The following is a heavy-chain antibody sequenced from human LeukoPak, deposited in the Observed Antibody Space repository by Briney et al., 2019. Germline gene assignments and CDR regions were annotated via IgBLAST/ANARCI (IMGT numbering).Heavy chain of an antibody. CDR3: ARDPYCSSSSCYTNWFDP. V-gene: IGHV4-4*07. CDR2: IYTSGST. CDR1: GGSISSYY. J-gene: IGHJ5*02. D-gene: IGHD2-2*02. Sequence: SETLSLTCTVSGGSISSYYWSWIRQPAGKGLEWIGRIYTSGSTNYNPSLKSRVTMSVDTSKNQFSLKPSSVTAADTAVYYCARDPYCSSSSCYTNWFDPWGQGTLVTVSS.